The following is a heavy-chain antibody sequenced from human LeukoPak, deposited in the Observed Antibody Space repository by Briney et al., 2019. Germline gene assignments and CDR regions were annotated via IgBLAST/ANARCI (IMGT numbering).Heavy chain of an antibody. Sequence: GRSLRLSCAASGFTFSSYGIHWVRQAPGKGLEWVAVISYDGSNKYYADSVKGRFTISRDNSKNTLYLQMNSLRAEDTAVYYCARAPPYDFWSGHDAFDIWGQGTMVTVSS. V-gene: IGHV3-30*03. J-gene: IGHJ3*02. CDR2: ISYDGSNK. CDR1: GFTFSSYG. CDR3: ARAPPYDFWSGHDAFDI. D-gene: IGHD3-3*01.